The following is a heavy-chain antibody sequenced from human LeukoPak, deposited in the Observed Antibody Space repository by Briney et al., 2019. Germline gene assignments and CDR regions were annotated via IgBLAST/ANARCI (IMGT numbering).Heavy chain of an antibody. CDR1: GYTFTGYY. D-gene: IGHD3-3*01. CDR3: ARGPEEHVFWRGLII. Sequence: ASVKVSCKGSGYTFTGYYMHWVRQAPGQGLEWMGWINPNSGGTNYAQKFQGRVTMTRDTSISTAYMELSRLRSDDTAVYYCARGPEEHVFWRGLIIWGQGTLVTVSS. J-gene: IGHJ1*01. V-gene: IGHV1-2*02. CDR2: INPNSGGT.